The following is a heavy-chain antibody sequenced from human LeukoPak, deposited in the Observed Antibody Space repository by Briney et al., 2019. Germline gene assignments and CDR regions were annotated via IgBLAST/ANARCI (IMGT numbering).Heavy chain of an antibody. D-gene: IGHD6-6*01. J-gene: IGHJ4*02. CDR2: IYTSGST. Sequence: SETLSLTCTVSGGSISSYYWSWIRQPAGKGLEWIGHIYTSGSTNYNPSLKSRVTISLDTSKNQFSLNLTSVTAADTAVYYCARAMSIAARLQTIFDYWGQGTLVTVSS. CDR3: ARAMSIAARLQTIFDY. CDR1: GGSISSYY. V-gene: IGHV4-4*07.